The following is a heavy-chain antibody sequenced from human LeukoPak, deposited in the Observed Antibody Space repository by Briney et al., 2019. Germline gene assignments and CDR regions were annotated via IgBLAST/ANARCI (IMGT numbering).Heavy chain of an antibody. CDR1: GYTFTKYY. CDR2: INPSNGKT. V-gene: IGHV1-46*01. D-gene: IGHD3-22*01. Sequence: GASVKVSCKASGYTFTKYYIHWVRQAPGQGLEWLGIINPSNGKTAYAQKFQGRVTMTRDTSTSTVYMELSSLRSEDTAAYYCARDSLYDISGYPGYWGQGTLVTVSS. J-gene: IGHJ4*02. CDR3: ARDSLYDISGYPGY.